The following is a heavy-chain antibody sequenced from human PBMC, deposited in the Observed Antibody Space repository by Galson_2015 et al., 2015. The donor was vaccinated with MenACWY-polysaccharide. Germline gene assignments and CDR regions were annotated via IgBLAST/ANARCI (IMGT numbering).Heavy chain of an antibody. CDR3: ARGSGGLWFDP. D-gene: IGHD3-16*01. J-gene: IGHJ5*02. CDR2: MNPKSGYA. CDR1: GYTFTSLD. V-gene: IGHV1-8*01. Sequence: SVKVSCKASGYTFTSLDINWVRQATGQGLEWMGWMNPKSGYAGYAQKVQGRVTMTRDTSISTAYMELSSLRSEDTAVYYCARGSGGLWFDPWGQGTLVTVSS.